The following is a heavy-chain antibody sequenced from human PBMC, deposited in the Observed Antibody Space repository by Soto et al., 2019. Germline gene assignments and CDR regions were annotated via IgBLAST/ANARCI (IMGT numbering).Heavy chain of an antibody. CDR1: GYIFTNYY. CDR3: QRAAASGDY. D-gene: IGHD6-13*01. CDR2: INPLPTSGST. V-gene: IGHV1-46*01. Sequence: QVQLVQSGAEVKKPGASVKVSCKASGYIFTNYYIHWVRQAPGQGLEWMAIINPLPTSGSTNYAQKFEGRGIVTRDTSSITVYLVLGRLSVDDTAVYSCQRAAASGDYSGQGTPGT. J-gene: IGHJ4*02.